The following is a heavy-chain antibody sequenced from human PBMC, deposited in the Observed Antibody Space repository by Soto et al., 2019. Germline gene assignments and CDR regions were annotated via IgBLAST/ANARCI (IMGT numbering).Heavy chain of an antibody. CDR3: AREVQSYDSSGSGGGPFDY. D-gene: IGHD3-22*01. CDR1: GGTFSSYA. Sequence: QVQLVQSGAEVKKPGSSVKVSCKASGGTFSSYAISWVRQAPGQGLEWMGGIIPIFGTANYAQKFKSRVTMTADESTSTAYMELSSLRSEDTDVYYCAREVQSYDSSGSGGGPFDYWGQGTLVTVSS. J-gene: IGHJ4*02. V-gene: IGHV1-69*01. CDR2: IIPIFGTA.